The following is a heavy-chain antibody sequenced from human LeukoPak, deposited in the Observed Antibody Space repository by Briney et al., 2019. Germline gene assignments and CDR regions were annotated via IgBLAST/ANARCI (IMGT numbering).Heavy chain of an antibody. CDR2: INAGNGNT. CDR1: GYTFTSYA. V-gene: IGHV1-3*01. Sequence: ASVKVSCKASGYTFTSYAMHWVRQAPGQRLEWMGWINAGNGNTKYSQKFQGRVTITRDTSASTAYMELSSLRSEDTAVYYCARSDPPGYSSGWYLRFDPWGQGTLVTVSS. J-gene: IGHJ5*02. CDR3: ARSDPPGYSSGWYLRFDP. D-gene: IGHD6-19*01.